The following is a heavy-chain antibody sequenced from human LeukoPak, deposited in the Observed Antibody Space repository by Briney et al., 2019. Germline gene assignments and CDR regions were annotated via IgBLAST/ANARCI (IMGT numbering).Heavy chain of an antibody. CDR1: GFSLSPSLMA. D-gene: IGHD3-10*01. Sequence: ESGPTLVKPTQTLTLTCTFSGFSLSPSLMAVGWIRQPPGGALEWLSLIFWDDDKRYSPSLKTRLTITKDTSKNHVVLIMTNMGPVDTATYYCAHKVSGSGLNAFDVWGQGTMVTVSS. CDR2: IFWDDDK. J-gene: IGHJ3*01. CDR3: AHKVSGSGLNAFDV. V-gene: IGHV2-5*02.